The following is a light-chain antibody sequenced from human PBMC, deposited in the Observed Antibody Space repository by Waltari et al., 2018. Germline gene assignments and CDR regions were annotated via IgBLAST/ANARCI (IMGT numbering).Light chain of an antibody. V-gene: IGKV3-20*01. CDR1: QSVSRD. CDR2: SVS. J-gene: IGKJ2*03. CDR3: QKYSSAPHS. Sequence: VIFTQSPATLSLSPGERATLSCRASQSVSRDLAWYQQKPGQAPRLLIYSVSNRASGIPDRFSGSGSGTEFILTISRLEPEDFAIFYCQKYSSAPHSFGQGTKVEIK.